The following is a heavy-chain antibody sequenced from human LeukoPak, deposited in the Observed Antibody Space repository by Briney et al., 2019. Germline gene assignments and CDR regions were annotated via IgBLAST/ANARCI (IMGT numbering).Heavy chain of an antibody. CDR2: IYTSGST. CDR3: ARESLTMVRGVIRGPFDY. V-gene: IGHV4-4*07. J-gene: IGHJ4*02. CDR1: GGSISSYY. D-gene: IGHD3-10*01. Sequence: PSETLSLTCTVSGGSISSYYWSWIRQPAGKGLEWIGRIYTSGSTNYNPSLKSRVTMSVDTSKNQFSLKLSSVTAADTAVYYCARESLTMVRGVIRGPFDYWGQGTLDTVSS.